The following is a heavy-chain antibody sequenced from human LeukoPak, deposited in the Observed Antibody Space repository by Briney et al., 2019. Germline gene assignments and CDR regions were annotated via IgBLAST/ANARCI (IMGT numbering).Heavy chain of an antibody. CDR1: GFTFSSNC. Sequence: PGGSLRLSCVGSGFTFSSNCVSWVRQAPGKGLEWVSVLCGGYDKFYAVCVKGIFNIYRENSKYTLYLQMDSLRADDTAVYYCARPHSAAYPYAFDVWGQGTMVTVSS. D-gene: IGHD3-16*01. V-gene: IGHV3-66*04. J-gene: IGHJ3*01. CDR2: LCGGYDK. CDR3: ARPHSAAYPYAFDV.